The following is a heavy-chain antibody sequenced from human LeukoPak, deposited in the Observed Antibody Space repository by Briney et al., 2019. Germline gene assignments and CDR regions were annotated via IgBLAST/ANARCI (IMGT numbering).Heavy chain of an antibody. CDR2: IIPIFGTA. CDR3: ARDVYYDSSGYYPFHFDY. V-gene: IGHV1-69*13. CDR1: GGTFSSYA. J-gene: IGHJ4*02. D-gene: IGHD3-22*01. Sequence: SVKVSCKASGGTFSSYAISWVRQAPGQGLEWMGGIIPIFGTANYAQKFQGRVTITADESTSTAYMELSSLRSEDTAVYYCARDVYYDSSGYYPFHFDYWGQGTLVTVSS.